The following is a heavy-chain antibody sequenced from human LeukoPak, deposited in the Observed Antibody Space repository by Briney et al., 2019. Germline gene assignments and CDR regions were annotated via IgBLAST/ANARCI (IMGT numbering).Heavy chain of an antibody. J-gene: IGHJ4*02. CDR1: GFTFSSYS. CDR3: ARVSVGATTPSRPFGY. Sequence: GGSLRLSCAASGFTFSSYSMNWVRQAPGKGLQWVSYISSTSSTIYYADSVKGRFTISRDNAKNSLYLQMNSLRADDTAVYYCARVSVGATTPSRPFGYWGQGTLVTVSS. CDR2: ISSTSSTI. V-gene: IGHV3-48*04. D-gene: IGHD1-26*01.